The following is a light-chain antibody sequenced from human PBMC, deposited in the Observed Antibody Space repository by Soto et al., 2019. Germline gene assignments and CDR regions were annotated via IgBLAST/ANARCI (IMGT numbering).Light chain of an antibody. J-gene: IGLJ1*01. Sequence: QSVLTQPASVSGSPGQSVTISCTGSSSDIGRYKFVSWYQQHPGKAPRLIIYEVSNRPSAISNRFSGSRSGNTASLIISGLQADDEADYYCTSYTPGSQSSRTVVFGTGTKVTVL. V-gene: IGLV2-14*01. CDR2: EVS. CDR3: TSYTPGSQSSRTVV. CDR1: SSDIGRYKF.